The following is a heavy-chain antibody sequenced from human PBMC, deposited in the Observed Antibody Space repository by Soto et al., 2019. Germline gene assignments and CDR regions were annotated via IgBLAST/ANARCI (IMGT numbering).Heavy chain of an antibody. J-gene: IGHJ4*02. CDR3: AIQGVVATARYFDF. CDR1: GGTFSSYT. Sequence: QVQLVQSGAEVKKPGSSVKVSCKASGGTFSSYTISWVRQAPGQGLEWMGRIIPILGIANYAQKFQGRVTITADNSTSTAYMELSSLRSEDTAVYYCAIQGVVATARYFDFWGQGTLVTVSS. D-gene: IGHD5-12*01. V-gene: IGHV1-69*02. CDR2: IIPILGIA.